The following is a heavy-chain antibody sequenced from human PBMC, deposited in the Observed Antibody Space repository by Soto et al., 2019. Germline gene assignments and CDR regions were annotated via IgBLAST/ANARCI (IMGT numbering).Heavy chain of an antibody. J-gene: IGHJ5*02. V-gene: IGHV4-31*03. D-gene: IGHD3-10*01. Sequence: PSQTLSLTCSVAGGSIGSVGYYWSWIRQNPGKGLEWIGYIYYSGSTYYNPSLKSRVTISVDTSKNQFSLKLSSVTAADTAVYYRAREAGGSGDNWFAPWGQGTLVTVSP. CDR2: IYYSGST. CDR3: AREAGGSGDNWFAP. CDR1: GGSIGSVGYY.